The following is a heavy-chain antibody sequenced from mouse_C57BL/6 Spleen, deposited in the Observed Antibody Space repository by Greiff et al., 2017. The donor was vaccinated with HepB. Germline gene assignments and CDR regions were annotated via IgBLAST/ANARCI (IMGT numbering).Heavy chain of an antibody. CDR2: ISSGGDYI. Sequence: EVKLVESGAGLVKPGGSLKLSCAASGFTFSSYAMSWVRQTPEKRLEWVAYISSGGDYIYYADNVKGRCTIARDNARNTLDLQMSSLKSDDTAMYYCTREGSNYFYYFDYWGQGTTLTVSS. CDR1: GFTFSSYA. V-gene: IGHV5-9-1*02. D-gene: IGHD2-5*01. CDR3: TREGSNYFYYFDY. J-gene: IGHJ2*01.